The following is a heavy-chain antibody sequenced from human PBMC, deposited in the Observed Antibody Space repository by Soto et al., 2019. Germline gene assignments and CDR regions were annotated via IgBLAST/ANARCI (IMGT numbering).Heavy chain of an antibody. CDR3: VGDYGCSGGSCHSIGAFDI. J-gene: IGHJ3*02. CDR2: IYYSGRT. Sequence: QVQLQESGPGLVKPSQTLSLTCTVSGGSISSGGYYWSWIRQHPGKGLEWIGYIYYSGRTYYNPSLKIRVNTSVDTSKNQFSLKLSYVTAADTAVYYCVGDYGCSGGSCHSIGAFDIWGQGTMVTVSS. CDR1: GGSISSGGYY. V-gene: IGHV4-31*03. D-gene: IGHD2-15*01.